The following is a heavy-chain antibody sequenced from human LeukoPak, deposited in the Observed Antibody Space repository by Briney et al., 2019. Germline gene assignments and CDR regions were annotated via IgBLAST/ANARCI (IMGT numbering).Heavy chain of an antibody. V-gene: IGHV3-30*04. J-gene: IGHJ4*02. D-gene: IGHD3-22*01. CDR3: AKRGVVIRVILVGCHKEAYYFDS. CDR2: ISYDGSNK. Sequence: GRSLRLSCAASGFTFSSYAMHWVRQAPGKGLEWVAVISYDGSNKYYADSVKGRFTISRDSPKNTLYLQMNSLRAEDTAVYFCAKRGVVIRVILVGCHKEAYYFDSWGQGALVTVSS. CDR1: GFTFSSYA.